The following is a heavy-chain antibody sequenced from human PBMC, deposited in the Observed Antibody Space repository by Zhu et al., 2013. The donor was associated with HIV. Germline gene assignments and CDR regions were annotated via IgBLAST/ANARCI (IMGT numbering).Heavy chain of an antibody. D-gene: IGHD6-6*01. Sequence: QVQLVQSGAEVKKPGASVKVSCKASGYTFYNYAISWVRQAPGQGLEWMGWISVYNGNTKYAQKVQGRVTMTTDTFTSTAYMELRSLRSDDTAVYYCARDLYSTSSRPFDIWGQGTMVIVSS. J-gene: IGHJ3*02. CDR2: ISVYNGNT. CDR1: GYTFYNYA. CDR3: ARDLYSTSSRPFDI. V-gene: IGHV1-18*01.